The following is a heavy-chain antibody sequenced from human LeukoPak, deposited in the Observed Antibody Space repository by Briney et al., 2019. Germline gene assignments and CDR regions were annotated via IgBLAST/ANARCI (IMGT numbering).Heavy chain of an antibody. CDR2: ISGSGGST. J-gene: IGHJ4*02. D-gene: IGHD1-14*01. CDR3: AKDRPRTPTHLFDY. Sequence: PGGSLRLSCAASGFTFSSYAMSWVRQAPGKGLEWVSAISGSGGSTNYADSVKGRFTISRDNSKNTLHLQMNSLRAEDTAVYYCAKDRPRTPTHLFDYWGQGTLVTVSS. V-gene: IGHV3-23*01. CDR1: GFTFSSYA.